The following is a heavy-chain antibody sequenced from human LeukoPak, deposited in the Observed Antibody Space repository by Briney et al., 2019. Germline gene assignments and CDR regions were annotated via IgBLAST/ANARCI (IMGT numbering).Heavy chain of an antibody. J-gene: IGHJ4*02. CDR2: IYYTGST. D-gene: IGHD6-19*01. CDR3: ARAHISVAGTLGY. Sequence: SETLSLTCTVSGGSINTYYWSWIRQPPGKGLEWVGYIYYTGSTNYNPSLKSRVTTSVDTSKNQISLKLTSVTAADTAVYYCARAHISVAGTLGYWGQGTLVTVSS. V-gene: IGHV4-59*01. CDR1: GGSINTYY.